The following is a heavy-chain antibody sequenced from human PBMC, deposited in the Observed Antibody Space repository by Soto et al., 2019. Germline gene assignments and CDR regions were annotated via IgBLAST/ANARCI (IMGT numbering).Heavy chain of an antibody. D-gene: IGHD6-13*01. CDR3: ARQSTGYSVEVDY. J-gene: IGHJ4*02. V-gene: IGHV4-4*07. CDR2: IYTSGST. Sequence: SETLSLTCTVSGAFISGYYWSWIRQPAGKGLEWIGRIYTSGSTKYSPSLKSRVTMSVDTSKNQFSLKLTSVTAADTAVYYCARQSTGYSVEVDYWGQGTLVTVSS. CDR1: GAFISGYY.